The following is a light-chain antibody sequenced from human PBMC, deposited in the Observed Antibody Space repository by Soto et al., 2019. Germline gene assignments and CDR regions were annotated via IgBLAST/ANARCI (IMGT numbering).Light chain of an antibody. CDR2: GAS. Sequence: EIVLTQSPGTLSLSPGERATLSCRASQSVSGTYLAWYQQTPGQAPRLLIYGASSRATGIPDRFSGSGSGTDFTLTISRLEPEDFTVYYCQQYGTLPITFGPGTKVDVK. CDR1: QSVSGTY. CDR3: QQYGTLPIT. V-gene: IGKV3-20*01. J-gene: IGKJ3*01.